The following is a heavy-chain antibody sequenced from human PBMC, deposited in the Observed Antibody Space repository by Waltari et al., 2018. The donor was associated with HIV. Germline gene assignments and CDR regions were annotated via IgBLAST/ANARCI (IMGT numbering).Heavy chain of an antibody. J-gene: IGHJ4*02. D-gene: IGHD3-9*01. Sequence: QVQLVQSGSELKKPGASVKPSCKASGYTFTKYPLNWVRQAPGQGLEWMGWINTNTGNPTYAQGFTGRLVFSLDTSVSTTYLQISSLKAEDTAVYYCVRSGDNNRNDFWGQGTLVTVSS. CDR2: INTNTGNP. CDR1: GYTFTKYP. V-gene: IGHV7-4-1*02. CDR3: VRSGDNNRNDF.